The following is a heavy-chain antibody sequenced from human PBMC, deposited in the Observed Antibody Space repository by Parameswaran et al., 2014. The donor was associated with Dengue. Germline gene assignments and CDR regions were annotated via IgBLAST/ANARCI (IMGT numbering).Heavy chain of an antibody. Sequence: VRQMPGKGLEWVSGISWNSGNIGYADSVKGRFTISRDNAKNSLYLQMNSLRAEDTALYYCAKDIRDARYYDYIWGTSVDYWGQGTLVTVSS. J-gene: IGHJ4*02. D-gene: IGHD3-16*01. CDR2: ISWNSGNI. CDR3: AKDIRDARYYDYIWGTSVDY. V-gene: IGHV3-9*01.